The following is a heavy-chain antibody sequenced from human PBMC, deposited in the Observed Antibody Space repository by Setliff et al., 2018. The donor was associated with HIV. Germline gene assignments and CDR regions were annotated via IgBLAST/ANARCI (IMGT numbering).Heavy chain of an antibody. Sequence: SETLSLTCAVSGDSISGGYYRAWIRQAPGKGLEWVGSVSHRGTTYYKSSLKSRVTIAADTPKNQVSLNLRAVTAADTAVYYCARYWGSYPEHFDYWGQGTLVTVSS. CDR2: VSHRGTT. CDR3: ARYWGSYPEHFDY. J-gene: IGHJ4*02. CDR1: GDSISGGYY. D-gene: IGHD1-26*01. V-gene: IGHV4-38-2*01.